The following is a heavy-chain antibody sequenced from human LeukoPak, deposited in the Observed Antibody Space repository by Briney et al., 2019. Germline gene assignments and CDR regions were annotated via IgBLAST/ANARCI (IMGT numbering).Heavy chain of an antibody. Sequence: PSETLSLTCAVSGGSISSRSRYWSWIRQPPGKGLEWIGEINHSGSTNYNPSLKSRVTISVDTSKNQFSLKLSSVTTADTAVYYCARPLRDYWGQGTLVTVSS. CDR1: GGSISSRSRY. CDR2: INHSGST. CDR3: ARPLRDY. V-gene: IGHV4-34*01. J-gene: IGHJ4*02.